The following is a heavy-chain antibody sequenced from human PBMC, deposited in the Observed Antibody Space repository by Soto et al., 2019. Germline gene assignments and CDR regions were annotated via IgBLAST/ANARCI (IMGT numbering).Heavy chain of an antibody. V-gene: IGHV1-3*01. D-gene: IGHD3-9*01. Sequence: ASVKVSCKASGYTFTSYAMHWVRQAPGQRLEWMGWINAGNGNTKYSQNFQGRGTMTRNTSISTAYMELSSLRSEDTAVYYCARVKSYDILTGYSTWFDPWGQGTLVTVSS. J-gene: IGHJ5*02. CDR3: ARVKSYDILTGYSTWFDP. CDR2: INAGNGNT. CDR1: GYTFTSYA.